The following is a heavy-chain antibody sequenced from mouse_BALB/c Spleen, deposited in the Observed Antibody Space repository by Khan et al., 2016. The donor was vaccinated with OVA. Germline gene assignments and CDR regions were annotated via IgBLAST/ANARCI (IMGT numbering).Heavy chain of an antibody. Sequence: EVQLQESGPGLVKPSQSLSLTCTVSGYSITSEYIWNWIRQFPGNIMEWMGFISSSGNTRYNPSLKSRIPITRDTSKNQFFLQLNSVTSEDTTTCSWARKDYYCYDTFPYWGQGTLVTVSA. CDR2: ISSSGNT. J-gene: IGHJ3*01. V-gene: IGHV3-2*02. CDR3: ARKDYYCYDTFPY. CDR1: GYSITSEYI. D-gene: IGHD2-2*01.